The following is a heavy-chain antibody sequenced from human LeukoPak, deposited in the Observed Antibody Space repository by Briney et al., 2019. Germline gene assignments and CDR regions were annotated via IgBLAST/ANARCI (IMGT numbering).Heavy chain of an antibody. Sequence: GGPLRLSCAASGFTFSSYAMHWVRQAPGKGLEWVAVISYDGSNKYYADSVKGRFTISRDNSKNTLYLQMNSLRAEDTAVYYCARDQMVYAIEEGWFDPWGQGTLVTVSS. J-gene: IGHJ5*02. CDR3: ARDQMVYAIEEGWFDP. V-gene: IGHV3-30-3*01. CDR1: GFTFSSYA. CDR2: ISYDGSNK. D-gene: IGHD2-8*01.